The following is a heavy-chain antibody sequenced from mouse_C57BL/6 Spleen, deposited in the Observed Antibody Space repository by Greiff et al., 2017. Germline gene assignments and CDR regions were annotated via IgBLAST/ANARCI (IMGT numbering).Heavy chain of an antibody. CDR3: ARGFYYGNYDAMDY. J-gene: IGHJ4*01. CDR1: GFTFSDYY. CDR2: INYDGSST. Sequence: EVKLMESEGGLVQPGSSMKLSCTASGFTFSDYYMAWVRQVPEKGLEWVANINYDGSSTYYLDSLKSRFIISRDNAKNILYLQMSSLKSEDTATYYCARGFYYGNYDAMDYWGQGTSVTVSS. V-gene: IGHV5-16*01. D-gene: IGHD2-1*01.